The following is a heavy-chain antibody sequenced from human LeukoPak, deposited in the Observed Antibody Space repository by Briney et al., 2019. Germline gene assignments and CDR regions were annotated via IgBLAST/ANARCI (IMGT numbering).Heavy chain of an antibody. CDR3: ASERPSSSWYDY. CDR1: GFTFSTYL. D-gene: IGHD6-13*01. CDR2: IYQDGREK. V-gene: IGHV3-7*01. J-gene: IGHJ4*02. Sequence: PGGSLRLSCVASGFTFSTYLMTWVRQAPGKGLEWVANIYQDGREKYYVDSVKGRLTISRDNAKNSLYLQMNSLRAEDTAVYYCASERPSSSWYDYWGQGTLVTVSS.